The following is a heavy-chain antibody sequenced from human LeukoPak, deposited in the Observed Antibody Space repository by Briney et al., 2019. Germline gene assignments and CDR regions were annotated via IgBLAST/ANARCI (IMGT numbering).Heavy chain of an antibody. CDR2: ISAYNGNT. CDR1: GYTFTSYG. CDR3: ATLYYYDSSGPYYFDY. D-gene: IGHD3-22*01. J-gene: IGHJ4*02. V-gene: IGHV1-18*01. Sequence: ASVKVSCKASGYTFTSYGISWVRQAPGQGLEWMGWISAYNGNTNYAQKLQGRVTMTTDTSTSTAYMELRSLRSDDTAVYYCATLYYYDSSGPYYFDYWGQGTLVTVSS.